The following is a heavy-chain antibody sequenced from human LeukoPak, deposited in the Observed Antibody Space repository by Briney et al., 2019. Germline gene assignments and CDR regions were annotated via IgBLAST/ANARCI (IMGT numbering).Heavy chain of an antibody. D-gene: IGHD3-22*01. CDR3: ARGHSSGSYFDY. CDR1: GGSISSYY. Sequence: SETLSLTCTVSGGSISSYYWSWIRQPPGKGLEWIGYIYYSGSTNYNPSLKSRVTISVDTSNNQFSLKLSSVTAADTAVYYCARGHSSGSYFDYWGQGTLVTVSS. J-gene: IGHJ4*02. CDR2: IYYSGST. V-gene: IGHV4-59*01.